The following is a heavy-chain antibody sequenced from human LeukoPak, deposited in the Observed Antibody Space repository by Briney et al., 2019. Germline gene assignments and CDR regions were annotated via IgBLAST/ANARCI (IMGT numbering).Heavy chain of an antibody. CDR2: IYYSGST. Sequence: SETLSLTCTVSGGSISSSSYYWGWIRQPPGKGLEWSGSIYYSGSTYYNPSLNSRVTISVDTSKNQFSLKLSSVTAADTAVYYCARLEGSGWPHYYYYGMDVWGQGTPVTVSS. V-gene: IGHV4-39*01. CDR1: GGSISSSSYY. CDR3: ARLEGSGWPHYYYYGMDV. J-gene: IGHJ6*02. D-gene: IGHD6-19*01.